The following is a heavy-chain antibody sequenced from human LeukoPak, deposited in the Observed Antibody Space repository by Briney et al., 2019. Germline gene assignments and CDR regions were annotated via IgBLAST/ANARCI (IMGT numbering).Heavy chain of an antibody. CDR1: GASISSLY. Sequence: PSETLSLTCTVSGASISSLYWSWIRQPPGRGLEWIGFISNSGSPTYNPSLNSRVTISLDTSKNQFSLKVNYVTAADTAVYYCASGSRQLGNWGQGTLVTVSS. CDR3: ASGSRQLGN. J-gene: IGHJ4*02. CDR2: ISNSGSP. V-gene: IGHV4-59*01. D-gene: IGHD1-1*01.